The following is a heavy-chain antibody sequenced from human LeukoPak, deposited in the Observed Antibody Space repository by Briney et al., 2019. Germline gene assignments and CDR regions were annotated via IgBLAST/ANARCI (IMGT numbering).Heavy chain of an antibody. V-gene: IGHV1-46*01. CDR2: INPSGSST. D-gene: IGHD5-12*01. CDR3: ARGDIVATTLDY. Sequence: GASVKVSCKASGYSFTSHYMHWVRQAPGQGLEWMGLINPSGSSTLYAQKFQGRVTMTRDMSTTTDYMELSSLRSEDTAVYHCARGDIVATTLDYWGQGTLVTVSS. CDR1: GYSFTSHY. J-gene: IGHJ4*02.